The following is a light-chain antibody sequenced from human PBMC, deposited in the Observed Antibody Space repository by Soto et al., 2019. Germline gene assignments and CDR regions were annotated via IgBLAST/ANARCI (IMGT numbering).Light chain of an antibody. Sequence: ETVLTQSPATLSLSPGERATLSCGASQIVINNYLAWYQQKPGLAPRLLIYDASSRATGIPDRFSGSGSGTDFTLTISRLEPEDFAVYYCQQYGNSPLITFGQGTRLEIK. J-gene: IGKJ5*01. CDR3: QQYGNSPLIT. CDR1: QIVINNY. CDR2: DAS. V-gene: IGKV3D-20*01.